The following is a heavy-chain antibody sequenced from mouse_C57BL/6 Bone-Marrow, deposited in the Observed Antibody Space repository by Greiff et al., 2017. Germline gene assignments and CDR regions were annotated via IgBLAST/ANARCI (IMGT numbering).Heavy chain of an antibody. Sequence: QVQLQQSGPGLVQPSQSLSITCTVSGFSLTSYGVHWVRQSPGKGLEWLGVIWSGGCTDYNAAFISRLSIRKDNSKGQVFFIMNSLQADDAAIYYCARGDSSGSWFAYWGQGTLVTVSA. V-gene: IGHV2-2*01. J-gene: IGHJ3*01. CDR1: GFSLTSYG. CDR3: ARGDSSGSWFAY. D-gene: IGHD3-2*02. CDR2: IWSGGCT.